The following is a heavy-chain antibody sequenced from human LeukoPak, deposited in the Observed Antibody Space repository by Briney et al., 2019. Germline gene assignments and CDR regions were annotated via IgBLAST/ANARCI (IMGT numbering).Heavy chain of an antibody. CDR2: IKQDESEK. CDR3: ARGSAVTANNFDF. Sequence: GGSLRLSCVVSGFTFSNYWMSWVRQAPGKGLEWVANIKQDESEKYYVDSVKGRFTISRDNAKNSLYLQMNSLRAEDTAVYYCARGSAVTANNFDFWGQGTLVTVSS. CDR1: GFTFSNYW. J-gene: IGHJ4*02. D-gene: IGHD4-11*01. V-gene: IGHV3-7*01.